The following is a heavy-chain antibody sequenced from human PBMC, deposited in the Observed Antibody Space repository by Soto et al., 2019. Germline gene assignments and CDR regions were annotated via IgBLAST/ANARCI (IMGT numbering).Heavy chain of an antibody. CDR2: IYSDGTI. Sequence: PGGSLRLSCAASIFTVSSNYMTWVRQAPGKGLEWISVIYSDGTIYYADSVKGRFTISRDNSKNTLNLQMSSLRAEDTAVYYCARDPDDSSGYDYYYYGMDVWGQGTTVTV. J-gene: IGHJ6*02. V-gene: IGHV3-66*01. D-gene: IGHD3-22*01. CDR3: ARDPDDSSGYDYYYYGMDV. CDR1: IFTVSSNY.